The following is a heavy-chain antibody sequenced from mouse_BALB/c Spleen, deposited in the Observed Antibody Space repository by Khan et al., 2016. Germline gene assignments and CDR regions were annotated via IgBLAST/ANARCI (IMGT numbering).Heavy chain of an antibody. J-gene: IGHJ3*01. CDR2: IWPGGST. CDR1: GFSLTNSG. Sequence: QVQLKQSGPGLVAPSQSLSITCTVSGFSLTNSGVHWIRQPPGKGLEWLGEIWPGGSTDYNSAPMSRRSITKDNTQNHAFLKMISLQTDDTAMYYCARDDQDYDAWFASWGQGTLVIVSA. D-gene: IGHD2-4*01. V-gene: IGHV2-9*02. CDR3: ARDDQDYDAWFAS.